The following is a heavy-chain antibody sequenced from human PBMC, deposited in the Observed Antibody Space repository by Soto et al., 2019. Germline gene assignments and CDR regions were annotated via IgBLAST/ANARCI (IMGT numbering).Heavy chain of an antibody. J-gene: IGHJ4*02. CDR2: INPSGGST. CDR3: AREGAVEPLVQDY. V-gene: IGHV1-46*03. CDR1: GYTFTSYY. Sequence: QVQLVQSGAEVKKPGASVKVSCKASGYTFTSYYMHWVRQAPGQGLAWMGIINPSGGSTSYAQKFKGRVTMTRDTSTSTVYMELSSLRSEDTAVYYCAREGAVEPLVQDYWGQGTLVTVSS. D-gene: IGHD6-6*01.